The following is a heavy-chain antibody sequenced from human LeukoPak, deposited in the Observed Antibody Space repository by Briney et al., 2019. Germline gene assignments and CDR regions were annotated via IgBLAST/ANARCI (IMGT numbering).Heavy chain of an antibody. J-gene: IGHJ4*02. CDR3: ARGGPGYSSSWYGY. CDR1: GGSISSYY. V-gene: IGHV4-59*01. D-gene: IGHD6-13*01. Sequence: SETLSLTCTVSGGSISSYYWSWIRQPPGKGLEWIGYIYYSGSTNYNPSLKSRVTISVDTSQNQFSLKLSSVTAADTPVYYCARGGPGYSSSWYGYWGQGTLVTVSS. CDR2: IYYSGST.